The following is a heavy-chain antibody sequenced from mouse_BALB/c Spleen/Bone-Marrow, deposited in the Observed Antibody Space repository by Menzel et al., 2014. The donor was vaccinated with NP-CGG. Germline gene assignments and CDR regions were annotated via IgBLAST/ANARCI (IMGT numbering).Heavy chain of an antibody. V-gene: IGHV3-1*02. J-gene: IGHJ2*01. Sequence: VHLVESGPDLVKPSQSPSLTCTVAGYSITSGYGWHWIRQFPGNKLEWMGYIHYSGSTNYNPSLQSRISITRDTSKNQFFLQLNSVTTEDTATYYCVRETTVVADFDYWGQGTTLTVSS. CDR2: IHYSGST. D-gene: IGHD1-1*01. CDR1: GYSITSGYG. CDR3: VRETTVVADFDY.